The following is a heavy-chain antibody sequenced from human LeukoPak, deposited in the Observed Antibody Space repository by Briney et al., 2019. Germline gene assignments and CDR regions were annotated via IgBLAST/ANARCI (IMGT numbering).Heavy chain of an antibody. Sequence: PGGSPRLSCAASGFTFSSYSMNWVRQAPGKGLEWVSSISSSSSYIYYADSVKGRFTISRDNAKNSLYLQMNSLRAEDTAVYYCARDRVGYTPLDYWGQGTLVTVSS. CDR2: ISSSSSYI. V-gene: IGHV3-21*01. CDR1: GFTFSSYS. CDR3: ARDRVGYTPLDY. J-gene: IGHJ4*02. D-gene: IGHD5-18*01.